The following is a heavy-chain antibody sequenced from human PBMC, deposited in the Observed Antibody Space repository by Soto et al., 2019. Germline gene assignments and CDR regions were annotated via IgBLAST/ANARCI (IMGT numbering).Heavy chain of an antibody. CDR2: IYWDDDK. CDR3: AHSGGVAYGSGSYTSHDVYDI. CDR1: GFSLSTSGVG. V-gene: IGHV2-5*02. J-gene: IGHJ3*02. D-gene: IGHD3-10*01. Sequence: SGPTLVNPKQTLTLTCTFSGFSLSTSGVGVGWIRQPPGKALEWLALIYWDDDKRYSPSLKSRLTITKDTSKNQVVLTMTNMDPVDTATYYCAHSGGVAYGSGSYTSHDVYDIWAQGTMVTVSS.